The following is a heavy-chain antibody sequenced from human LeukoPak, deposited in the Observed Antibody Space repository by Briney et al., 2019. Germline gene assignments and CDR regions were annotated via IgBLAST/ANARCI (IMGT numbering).Heavy chain of an antibody. CDR3: ARHHAAAADFGWFFAGDWFDP. D-gene: IGHD3-9*01. Sequence: SETLSLTCGVSGGSISSSNYYWGWIHQPPGTGLEWIGSIHYSGSTHYNLSLKSRVTISVDTSKNQSSLGLSSVTATDTAVYYCARHHAAAADFGWFFAGDWFDPRGQGTLVTGCS. CDR1: GGSISSSNYY. CDR2: IHYSGST. V-gene: IGHV4-39*01. J-gene: IGHJ5*02.